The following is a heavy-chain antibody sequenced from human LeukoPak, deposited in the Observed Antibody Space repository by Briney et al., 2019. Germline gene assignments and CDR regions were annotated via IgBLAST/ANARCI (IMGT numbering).Heavy chain of an antibody. Sequence: ASVKVSCKASGYTLTGYYMHWVRQAPGQGLEWMGWINPNSGGTNYAQKFQGRVTMTRDTSISTAYMELSRLRSDDTAVYYCARVDGSSWRLDYWGQGTLVTVSS. V-gene: IGHV1-2*02. CDR1: GYTLTGYY. CDR3: ARVDGSSWRLDY. J-gene: IGHJ4*02. CDR2: INPNSGGT. D-gene: IGHD6-13*01.